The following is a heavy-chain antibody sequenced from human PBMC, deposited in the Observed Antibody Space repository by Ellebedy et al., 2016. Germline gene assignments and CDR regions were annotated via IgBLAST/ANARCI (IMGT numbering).Heavy chain of an antibody. Sequence: ASVKVSXXASGYTFTDYYIHWVRQARGQGLEWMGWINPNTGGTHYAQMFQGRVTMTRDTSITTAYLELNSLKSDDTAVYYCVRDWHYFDGGDYYHWFNPWGQGTQVTVSS. CDR1: GYTFTDYY. J-gene: IGHJ5*02. CDR3: VRDWHYFDGGDYYHWFNP. CDR2: INPNTGGT. D-gene: IGHD2-21*01. V-gene: IGHV1-2*02.